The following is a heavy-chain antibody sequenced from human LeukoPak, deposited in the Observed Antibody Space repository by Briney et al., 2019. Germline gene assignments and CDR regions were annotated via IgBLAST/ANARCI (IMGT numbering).Heavy chain of an antibody. D-gene: IGHD2-2*01. Sequence: GRSLRLSCAASGFTFSDYNMHWVRQAPGKGLDWVALMSPDGNKKYYADSVKGRFTISRDNSKNTLYLQMGSVRAEDMAVYYCARWGSTSCYDYWGQGTLVTVSS. CDR2: MSPDGNKK. CDR3: ARWGSTSCYDY. V-gene: IGHV3-30*14. J-gene: IGHJ4*02. CDR1: GFTFSDYN.